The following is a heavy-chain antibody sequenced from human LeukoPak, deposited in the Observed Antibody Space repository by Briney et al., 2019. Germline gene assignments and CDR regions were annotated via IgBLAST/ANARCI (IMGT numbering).Heavy chain of an antibody. Sequence: ASVNVSCKASGYTFTSYYMHWVRQAPGQGLEWMGIINPSGGSTSYAQKFQGRVTMTRDTSTSTVYMELSSLRSEDTAVYYGARVGTYYYGSGMVYYYGMDVWGQGTTVTVSS. CDR1: GYTFTSYY. V-gene: IGHV1-46*01. CDR2: INPSGGST. CDR3: ARVGTYYYGSGMVYYYGMDV. J-gene: IGHJ6*02. D-gene: IGHD3-10*01.